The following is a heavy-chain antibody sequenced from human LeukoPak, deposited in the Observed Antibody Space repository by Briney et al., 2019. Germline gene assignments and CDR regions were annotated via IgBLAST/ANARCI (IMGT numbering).Heavy chain of an antibody. D-gene: IGHD6-19*01. V-gene: IGHV4-34*01. CDR2: INHSGST. Sequence: IPAETLSLTCAVYGGSFSGYYGSWIRQPPGKGLEWVGEINHSGSTNYNPSLKSRVTISVDTSENQFSLKLNSVNASDTAVDYRARGPRMGSSCWYYWGQGTLVTVYS. CDR1: GGSFSGYY. J-gene: IGHJ4*02. CDR3: ARGPRMGSSCWYY.